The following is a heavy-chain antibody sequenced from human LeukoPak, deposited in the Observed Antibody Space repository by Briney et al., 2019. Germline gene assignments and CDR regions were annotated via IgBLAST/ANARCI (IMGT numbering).Heavy chain of an antibody. Sequence: PSETLSLTCTVSGGSVSSNIYYWNWIRQPPGEGLEWIGYIYYSGGTNYNPSLKSRVTISEDTSKNQFSLKLTSLTAADAAVYYCAREDSSGYLGYWGQGTLVTVSS. V-gene: IGHV4-61*01. CDR1: GGSVSSNIYY. CDR3: AREDSSGYLGY. J-gene: IGHJ4*02. D-gene: IGHD3-22*01. CDR2: IYYSGGT.